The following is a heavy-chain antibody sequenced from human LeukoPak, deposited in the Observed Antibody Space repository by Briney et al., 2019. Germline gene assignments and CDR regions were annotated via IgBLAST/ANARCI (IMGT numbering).Heavy chain of an antibody. Sequence: GGSLRLSRAASGFTVSSNYMSWVRQAPGKGLEWVSSISSRPSDMYYADSVKGRFTISRDNVRNSLFLQMNSLRAEDTAVYYCARRGSGFDYWGQGTVVTVSS. CDR2: ISSRPSDM. V-gene: IGHV3-21*01. J-gene: IGHJ4*02. CDR3: ARRGSGFDY. D-gene: IGHD6-19*01. CDR1: GFTVSSNY.